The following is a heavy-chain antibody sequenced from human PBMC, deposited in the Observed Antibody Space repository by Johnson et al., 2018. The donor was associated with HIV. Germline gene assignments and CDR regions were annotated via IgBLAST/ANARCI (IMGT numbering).Heavy chain of an antibody. Sequence: QVQLVESGGGVVQPGRSLRLSCAASGFTFSSYGMHWVRQAPGKGLEWVAVIWYDGSNKYYADSVKGRFTISRDNSKNTLYLQMNSLRAEDTAVYYCAGDGPSGGIGRGDAFDIWGQGTMVTVSS. CDR2: IWYDGSNK. D-gene: IGHD3-10*01. J-gene: IGHJ3*02. V-gene: IGHV3-33*01. CDR1: GFTFSSYG. CDR3: AGDGPSGGIGRGDAFDI.